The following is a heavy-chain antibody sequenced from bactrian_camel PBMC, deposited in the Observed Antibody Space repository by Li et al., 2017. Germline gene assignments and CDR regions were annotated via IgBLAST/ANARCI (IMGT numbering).Heavy chain of an antibody. Sequence: QVQLVESGGGSVQIGGSLRLSCSVSRHRTDTYCMGWFRKAPGKERETAVATINGDGITSDSDSVRGRFTISRDDVKNTLTLQMNSLKPEDTAMYYCVAGPPFRGRGSWCYRSGRRLLGPGDPGHRL. J-gene: IGHJ4*01. CDR1: RHRTDTYC. CDR3: VAGPPFRGRGSWCYRSGRRL. CDR2: INGDGIT. D-gene: IGHD3*01. V-gene: IGHV3S55*01.